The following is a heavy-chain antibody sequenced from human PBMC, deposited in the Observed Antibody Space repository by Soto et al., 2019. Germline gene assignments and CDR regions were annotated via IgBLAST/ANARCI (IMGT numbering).Heavy chain of an antibody. CDR1: GFTFSSYG. CDR3: AKDGAGAAPTYLFDY. J-gene: IGHJ4*02. Sequence: QVQLVESGGGVVQPGRSLRLSCAASGFTFSSYGMHWVRQAPGKGLEWVAVISYDGSNKDYADYVKGRFTISRDNSKNPLYLQMNRLRAEDTAVYYCAKDGAGAAPTYLFDYWGQGTLVTVSS. V-gene: IGHV3-30*18. D-gene: IGHD1-26*01. CDR2: ISYDGSNK.